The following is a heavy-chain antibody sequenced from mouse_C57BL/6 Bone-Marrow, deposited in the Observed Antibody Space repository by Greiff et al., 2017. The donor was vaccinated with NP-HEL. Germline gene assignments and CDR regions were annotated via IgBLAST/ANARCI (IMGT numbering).Heavy chain of an antibody. V-gene: IGHV1-15*01. J-gene: IGHJ2*01. CDR3: TRGWGDGYYYFDY. CDR2: IDPETGGT. D-gene: IGHD2-3*01. Sequence: QVQLQQSGAELVRPGASVTLSCKASGYTFTDYEMHWVKQTPVHGLEWIGAIDPETGGTAYNQKFKGKAILTADKSSSTAYMELRSLTSEDSAVYYCTRGWGDGYYYFDYWGQGTTLTVSS. CDR1: GYTFTDYE.